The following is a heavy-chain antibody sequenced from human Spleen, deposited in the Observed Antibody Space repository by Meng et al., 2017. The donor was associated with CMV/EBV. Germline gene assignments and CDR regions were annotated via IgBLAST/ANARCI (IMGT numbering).Heavy chain of an antibody. V-gene: IGHV3-33*01. D-gene: IGHD5-24*01. CDR3: ARDPRGDGGVTFDY. Sequence: GESLKISCAASGFTFSSYGMHWVRQAPGKGLEWVAVIWYDGSNKYYADSVKGRFTISRDNSKNSLFLQMNSLRADDTAVYYCARDPRGDGGVTFDYWGQGILVTVSS. J-gene: IGHJ4*02. CDR1: GFTFSSYG. CDR2: IWYDGSNK.